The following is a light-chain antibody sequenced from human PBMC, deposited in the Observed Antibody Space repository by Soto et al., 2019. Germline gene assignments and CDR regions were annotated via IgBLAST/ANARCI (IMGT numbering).Light chain of an antibody. CDR2: GAS. CDR3: QQYNKWQLFT. J-gene: IGKJ3*01. V-gene: IGKV3-15*01. CDR1: HSVTSN. Sequence: EIVMTQSPATLSVSPGERATLSCRASHSVTSNLAWYQQRPGQAPRLLIYGASTRATAIPARFSGSWSGTEFSLTISSLHSEDFAVYYWQQYNKWQLFTFVPGTRVDMK.